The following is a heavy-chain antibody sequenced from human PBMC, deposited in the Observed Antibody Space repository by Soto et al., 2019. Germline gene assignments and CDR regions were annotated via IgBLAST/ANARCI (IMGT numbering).Heavy chain of an antibody. Sequence: SETLSLTRAVYGGSFSGYYWSWIRQPPGKGLEWIGEINHSGSTNYNPSLKSRVTISVDTSKNQFSLKLSSVTAADTAVYYCARGRDYDSSGYYYFDYWGQGTLVTVSS. J-gene: IGHJ4*02. D-gene: IGHD3-22*01. CDR3: ARGRDYDSSGYYYFDY. CDR1: GGSFSGYY. CDR2: INHSGST. V-gene: IGHV4-34*01.